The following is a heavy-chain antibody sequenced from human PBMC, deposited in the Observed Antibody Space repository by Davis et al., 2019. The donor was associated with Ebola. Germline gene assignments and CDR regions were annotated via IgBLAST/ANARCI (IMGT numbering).Heavy chain of an antibody. Sequence: GESLKIFCAASGFTFDDYGMSWVRQAPGKGLEYVSGINWNGGSTGYADSVKGRFTISRDNAKNSLYLQMNSLRAEDTALYYCARGRTGADYWGQGTLVTVSS. V-gene: IGHV3-20*04. CDR2: INWNGGST. CDR3: ARGRTGADY. CDR1: GFTFDDYG. D-gene: IGHD7-27*01. J-gene: IGHJ4*02.